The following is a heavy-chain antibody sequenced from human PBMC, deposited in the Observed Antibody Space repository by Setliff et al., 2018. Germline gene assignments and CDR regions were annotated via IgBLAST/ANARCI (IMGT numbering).Heavy chain of an antibody. J-gene: IGHJ5*02. CDR3: ARSKSSSGWLNWFDP. CDR1: GYRLIEVS. V-gene: IGHV1-24*01. Sequence: ASVKVSCKVSGYRLIEVSMHWVRQAPGKGLEWMGGFDPEDGETIYAQKFQGRVTMTEDTSTDTAYMELSSLRSEDTAVYYCARSKSSSGWLNWFDPWGQGTLVTVSS. D-gene: IGHD6-19*01. CDR2: FDPEDGET.